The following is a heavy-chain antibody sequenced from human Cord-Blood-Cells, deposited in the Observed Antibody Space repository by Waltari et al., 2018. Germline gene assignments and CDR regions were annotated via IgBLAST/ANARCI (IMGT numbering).Heavy chain of an antibody. J-gene: IGHJ4*02. CDR2: ISYDGSNK. D-gene: IGHD3-10*01. V-gene: IGHV3-30*18. CDR3: AKGVRYYGSGSPLDY. CDR1: GFTFSSYG. Sequence: QVQLVESGGGVVQPVRSLILSCASSGFTFSSYGIHWARQAPGKGLEWVAVISYDGSNKYYADSVKGRFTISRDNSKNTLYLQMNSLRAEDTAVYYCAKGVRYYGSGSPLDYWGQGTLVTVSS.